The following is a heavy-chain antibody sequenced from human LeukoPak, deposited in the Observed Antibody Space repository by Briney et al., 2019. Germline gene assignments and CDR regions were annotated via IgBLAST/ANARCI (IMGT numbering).Heavy chain of an antibody. Sequence: GASVKVSCKASGYTFTGYYMHWVRQAPGQGLEWMGWINPNSGGTNYAQKFQGRVTMTRDTSISTAYMELSRLRSDDTAVYYCARGAGYVPKPNWSDYWGQGTLVTVSS. CDR3: ARGAGYVPKPNWSDY. J-gene: IGHJ4*02. CDR1: GYTFTGYY. V-gene: IGHV1-2*02. D-gene: IGHD5-12*01. CDR2: INPNSGGT.